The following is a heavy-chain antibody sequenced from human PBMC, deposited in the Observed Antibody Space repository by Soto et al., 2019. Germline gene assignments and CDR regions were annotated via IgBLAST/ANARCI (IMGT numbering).Heavy chain of an antibody. J-gene: IGHJ5*01. Sequence: SETLSLTCAVYGGSFNPYHWSFIRQPPGKRLEWIGEIGHTGRTNYNPSVKGRVTMSVDTSKNQFSLNLRSVTAADTAVYFCARSMNDHNHHHWGFDSWGQGTLVTVSS. D-gene: IGHD7-27*01. V-gene: IGHV4-34*01. CDR1: GGSFNPYH. CDR2: IGHTGRT. CDR3: ARSMNDHNHHHWGFDS.